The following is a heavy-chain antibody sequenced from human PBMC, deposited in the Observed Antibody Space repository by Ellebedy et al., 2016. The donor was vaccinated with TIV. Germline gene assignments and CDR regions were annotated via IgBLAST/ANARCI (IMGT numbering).Heavy chain of an antibody. CDR1: GFTFSRYS. V-gene: IGHV3-48*04. Sequence: GESLKISCAASGFTFSRYSMNWVRQAPGKGPEWVSFISGWTDSSTTIYYADSVEGRFTISRDNAKKTLYLEMSGLRSDDTAVYYCARESVRYFDWDYWGQGTLVAV. CDR2: ISGWTDSSTTI. J-gene: IGHJ4*02. CDR3: ARESVRYFDWDY. D-gene: IGHD3-9*01.